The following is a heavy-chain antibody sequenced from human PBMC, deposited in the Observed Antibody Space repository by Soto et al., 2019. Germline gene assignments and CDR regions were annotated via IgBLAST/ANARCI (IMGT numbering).Heavy chain of an antibody. CDR3: ARGLGSGERDNWFDP. D-gene: IGHD3-16*01. Sequence: SETLSLTCTVSGGSISSYYWSWIRQPPGKGLEWIGYIYYSGSTNYNPSLKSRVTISVDTSKNQFSLKLSSVTAADTAVYYCARGLGSGERDNWFDPGGQGTLVTVSS. CDR2: IYYSGST. J-gene: IGHJ5*02. CDR1: GGSISSYY. V-gene: IGHV4-59*01.